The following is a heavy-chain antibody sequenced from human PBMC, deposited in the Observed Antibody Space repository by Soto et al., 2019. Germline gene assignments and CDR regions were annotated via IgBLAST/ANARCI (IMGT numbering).Heavy chain of an antibody. CDR1: GFTFSTTG. CDR2: ISYDGSNK. CDR3: AKPRQITSLLLYYFDY. J-gene: IGHJ4*02. Sequence: GGSLRLSCAASGFTFSTTGMHWVRQAPGKGLEWVAVISYDGSNKYYADSVKGRFTISRDNSKNTLYLQMNSLRAEDTAVYYCAKPRQITSLLLYYFDYWGQGTLVTVSS. V-gene: IGHV3-30*18. D-gene: IGHD2-15*01.